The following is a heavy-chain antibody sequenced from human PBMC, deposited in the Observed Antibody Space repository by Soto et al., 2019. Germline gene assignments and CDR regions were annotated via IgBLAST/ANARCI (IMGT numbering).Heavy chain of an antibody. CDR2: IKQDGSEK. V-gene: IGHV3-7*05. J-gene: IGHJ6*02. Sequence: FISYGGSWVSKETGKGLEWVANIKQDGSEKYYVDSVKGRFTISRDNAKNSLYLQMNSLRAEDTAVYYCARVLYSGYDFGPEYYYYGMDVWGQGTTVTVSS. D-gene: IGHD5-12*01. CDR1: FISYG. CDR3: ARVLYSGYDFGPEYYYYGMDV.